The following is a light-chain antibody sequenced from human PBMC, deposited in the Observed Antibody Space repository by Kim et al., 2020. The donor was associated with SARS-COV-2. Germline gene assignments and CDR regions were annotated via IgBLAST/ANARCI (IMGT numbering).Light chain of an antibody. CDR1: QSLVRGNGHTY. CDR3: MQSLQSPYT. Sequence: PASIACRSSQSLVRGNGHTYLDWYVQKPGQSPQLLIYLLSHRAPGVPDKFSVSGSGTDFTLKISRVEAEDVGVYYCMQSLQSPYTFGQGTKVDIK. CDR2: LLS. J-gene: IGKJ1*01. V-gene: IGKV2-28*01.